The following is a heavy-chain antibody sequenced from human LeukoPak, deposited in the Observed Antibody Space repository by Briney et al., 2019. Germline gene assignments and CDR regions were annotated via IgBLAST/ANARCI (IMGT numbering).Heavy chain of an antibody. CDR1: GYTFTGYC. J-gene: IGHJ4*02. CDR3: ARSPTNCGGDCYPDY. Sequence: ASVKVSCKASGYTFTGYCVHWVRQAPGQGLEWMGWINPNCGGTNYAQKFQGRVTMTRDRSISTAYMELNRLRSDETAVYYCARSPTNCGGDCYPDYWGQGTLVTVSS. CDR2: INPNCGGT. V-gene: IGHV1-2*02. D-gene: IGHD2-21*02.